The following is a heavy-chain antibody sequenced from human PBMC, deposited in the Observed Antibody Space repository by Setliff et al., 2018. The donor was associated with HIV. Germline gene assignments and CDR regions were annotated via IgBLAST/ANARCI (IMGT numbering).Heavy chain of an antibody. V-gene: IGHV1-18*01. J-gene: IGHJ2*01. Sequence: ASVKVSCKASGYTFTSYGISWVRQAPGQGLEWMGWISAYNGNTNYAQKLQGRVTMTTDTSTSTAYMELRSLRSDDTAVYYCARGHCGGDCYSLWYFDLWGRGTLVTVSS. CDR1: GYTFTSYG. CDR3: ARGHCGGDCYSLWYFDL. CDR2: ISAYNGNT. D-gene: IGHD2-21*02.